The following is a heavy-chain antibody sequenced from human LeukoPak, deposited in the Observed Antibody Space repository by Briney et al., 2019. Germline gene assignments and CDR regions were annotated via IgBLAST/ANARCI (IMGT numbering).Heavy chain of an antibody. J-gene: IGHJ5*02. CDR3: ARTLFDFWSGYNTFDP. Sequence: SETLSLTCTVSGGSISSYYWSWIRQPPGKGLEWIGYIYYSGSTNYNPSLKSRVTISVDTSKNQFSLKLSSVTAADTAVYYCARTLFDFWSGYNTFDPWGQGTLVTVSS. CDR1: GGSISSYY. V-gene: IGHV4-59*12. CDR2: IYYSGST. D-gene: IGHD3-3*01.